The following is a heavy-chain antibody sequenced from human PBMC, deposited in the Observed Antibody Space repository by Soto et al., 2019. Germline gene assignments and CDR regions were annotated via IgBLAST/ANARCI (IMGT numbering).Heavy chain of an antibody. V-gene: IGHV4-38-2*01. Sequence: SETLSLTCDVSGYSISSGYFLGWIRQPPGKGLEWIGNIYHSGSTYYNPSLKSRLTISVDKSKNQFSLKLSSVTATDTDVYYCARVARWAFDIWGQGTTVPVSS. CDR1: GYSISSGYF. CDR2: IYHSGST. J-gene: IGHJ3*02. D-gene: IGHD2-15*01. CDR3: ARVARWAFDI.